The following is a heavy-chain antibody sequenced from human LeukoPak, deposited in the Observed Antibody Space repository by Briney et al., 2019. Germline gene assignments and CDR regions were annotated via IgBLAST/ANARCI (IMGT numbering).Heavy chain of an antibody. J-gene: IGHJ4*02. D-gene: IGHD6-19*01. Sequence: SQTLSLTCDISGESVSSKNGAWNWIRQSPSIGLEWLGRTYYRSKWYTDYAVSMNGRITISPDTSKNQFSLQLNSVTPDDTAVYYCARDVGTSGWHTFDYWGQGTLVTVSS. CDR3: ARDVGTSGWHTFDY. CDR1: GESVSSKNGA. V-gene: IGHV6-1*01. CDR2: TYYRSKWYT.